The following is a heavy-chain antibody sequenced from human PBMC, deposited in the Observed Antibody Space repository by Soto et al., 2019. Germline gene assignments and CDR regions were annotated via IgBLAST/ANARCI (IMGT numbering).Heavy chain of an antibody. V-gene: IGHV3-30*18. CDR2: VSKDGNTK. Sequence: QVQLVESGGGVVQPGRSLRLSCVASGFTFSNYAMQWVRQAPGMGLEWVAVVSKDGNTKYYADSVKGRFTISKDNSKNTLYLQMNSLRAEDTAVYYCAKDAAAAGTFDYWGQGTLVTVSS. CDR3: AKDAAAAGTFDY. D-gene: IGHD6-13*01. J-gene: IGHJ4*02. CDR1: GFTFSNYA.